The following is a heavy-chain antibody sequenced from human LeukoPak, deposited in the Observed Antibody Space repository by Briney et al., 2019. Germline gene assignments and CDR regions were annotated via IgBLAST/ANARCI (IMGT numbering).Heavy chain of an antibody. CDR2: IYYSRST. CDR3: ARAPTVTFFDY. V-gene: IGHV4-39*01. J-gene: IGHJ4*02. Sequence: SETLSLTCTVSGGSISSSSYYWGWSRQPPGKGLEWIGSIYYSRSTYYNPSLKSRVTISVDTSKNQFSLKLSSVTAAGTAVYYCARAPTVTFFDYWGQGTLVTVSS. D-gene: IGHD4-17*01. CDR1: GGSISSSSYY.